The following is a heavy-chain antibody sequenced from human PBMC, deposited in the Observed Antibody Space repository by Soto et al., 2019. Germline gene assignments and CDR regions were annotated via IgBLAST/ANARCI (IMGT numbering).Heavy chain of an antibody. D-gene: IGHD2-15*01. CDR2: IYYSGST. Sequence: SETLSLTCTVSGGSISSYYWSWIRQPPGKGLEWIGYIYYSGSTNYNPSLKSRVTISVDTSKNQFSLKLSSVTAADTAVYYCARDYCSGGSCYSSNWFDPWGQGTLVTV. CDR1: GGSISSYY. CDR3: ARDYCSGGSCYSSNWFDP. J-gene: IGHJ5*02. V-gene: IGHV4-59*01.